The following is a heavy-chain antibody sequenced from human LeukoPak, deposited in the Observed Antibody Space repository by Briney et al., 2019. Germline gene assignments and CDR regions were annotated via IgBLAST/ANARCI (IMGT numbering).Heavy chain of an antibody. Sequence: PGGSLRLSCAASGFTFSNYAMSWVRQAPGKGLEWVSTISGRGGSPYYADPVKGRFTISRDNSKNTLYLQMNSLRAEDTAVYFCAKCSSTSLYYYYYYMDVWGKGTTVTVSS. D-gene: IGHD2-2*01. CDR2: ISGRGGSP. CDR1: GFTFSNYA. CDR3: AKCSSTSLYYYYYYMDV. J-gene: IGHJ6*03. V-gene: IGHV3-23*01.